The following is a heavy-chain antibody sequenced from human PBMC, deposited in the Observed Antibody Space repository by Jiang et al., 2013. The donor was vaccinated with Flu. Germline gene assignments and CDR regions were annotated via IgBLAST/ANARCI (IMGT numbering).Heavy chain of an antibody. D-gene: IGHD3-10*01. Sequence: LAQTLSLTCAISGDTVSNNKAAWNWLRQSPSRGLEWLGRTYYRSNRAKWYFDFAVSVRSRLTFNPDTSKNQISLQLISVTPDDTAVYYCAREDGVSGLGSSPFDFWGQGTLVTVSS. CDR2: TYYRSNRAKWYF. J-gene: IGHJ4*02. CDR1: GDTVSNNKAA. CDR3: AREDGVSGLGSSPFDF. V-gene: IGHV6-1*01.